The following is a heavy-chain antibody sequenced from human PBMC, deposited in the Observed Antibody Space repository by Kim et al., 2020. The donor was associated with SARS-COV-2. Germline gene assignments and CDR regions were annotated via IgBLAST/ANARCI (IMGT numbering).Heavy chain of an antibody. Sequence: DSVQGRVTIPRDNSQNTLYLRMNSLRPYDTSVYYCAKERLYSYLGRYGLDVWGQGTTVTVSS. D-gene: IGHD5-12*01. CDR3: AKERLYSYLGRYGLDV. J-gene: IGHJ6*02. V-gene: IGHV3-30*02.